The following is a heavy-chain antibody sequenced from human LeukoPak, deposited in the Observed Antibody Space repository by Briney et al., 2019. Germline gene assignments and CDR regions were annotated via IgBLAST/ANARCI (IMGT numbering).Heavy chain of an antibody. CDR3: ARGSDMVVY. D-gene: IGHD2-15*01. CDR2: IIPILGIA. Sequence: SVKVSCKASGGTFSSYAISWVRQAPGQGLEWMGRIIPILGIANYAQKFQGRVTITADKSTSTAYMLLSRLRSEDTAVYYCARGSDMVVYWGQGTLVTVSS. J-gene: IGHJ4*02. CDR1: GGTFSSYA. V-gene: IGHV1-69*04.